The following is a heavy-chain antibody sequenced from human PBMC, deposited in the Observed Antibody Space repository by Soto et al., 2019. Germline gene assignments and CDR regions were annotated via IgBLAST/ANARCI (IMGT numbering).Heavy chain of an antibody. CDR2: IWYDGSNK. V-gene: IGHV3-33*01. D-gene: IGHD1-26*01. Sequence: QVQLVESGGGVVQPGRSLRLSCAASGFSFNTYGMHWVRQAPGKGLEWVAVIWYDGSNKYYADSVKGRFTISRDNSKNTLYLQMNGLRAEDTAVYYCASAGIVGTTQLGWFDPWGQGTRVTVSS. CDR1: GFSFNTYG. CDR3: ASAGIVGTTQLGWFDP. J-gene: IGHJ5*02.